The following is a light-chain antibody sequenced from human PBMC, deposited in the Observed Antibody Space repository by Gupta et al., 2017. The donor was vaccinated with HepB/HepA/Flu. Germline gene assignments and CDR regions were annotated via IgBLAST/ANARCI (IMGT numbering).Light chain of an antibody. J-gene: IGKJ1*01. Sequence: QLTQSPSTLSASVGDRVTITCRASQSISDWLAWYQQKPGQAPTLLIYEASILERGDTTRSSGRGEGTEFTLTINKVQHDDFANYYCQQYRRYSPTFGQGTKVEIK. CDR2: EAS. V-gene: IGKV1-5*03. CDR1: QSISDW. CDR3: QQYRRYSPT.